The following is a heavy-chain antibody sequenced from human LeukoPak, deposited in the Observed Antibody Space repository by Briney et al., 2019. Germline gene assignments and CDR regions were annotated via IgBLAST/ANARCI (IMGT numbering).Heavy chain of an antibody. CDR2: ISGSGGST. J-gene: IGHJ5*02. V-gene: IGHV3-23*01. CDR3: AKTSGYRRFDP. D-gene: IGHD5-12*01. Sequence: GGSLRLSCAASGFTFSSYAMSWVRQAPGKGLEWVSAISGSGGSTYFADSVKGRFTIPRDNSKNTLYLQMNSLRAEDTAVYYCAKTSGYRRFDPWGQGTLVTVSS. CDR1: GFTFSSYA.